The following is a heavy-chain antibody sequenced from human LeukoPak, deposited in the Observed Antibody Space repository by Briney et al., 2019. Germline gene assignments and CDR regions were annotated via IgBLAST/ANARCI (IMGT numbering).Heavy chain of an antibody. J-gene: IGHJ3*01. D-gene: IGHD2-2*01. Sequence: GSLRLSCAASGFTFSSFAMSWVRQAPGKGLEWVSAISGSGGSTYYADSEKGRFTISRDNSENTLFLQMNSLRAEDTAVYYCAKDRSCTGSSCNVGSWGQGTMVTVSS. CDR1: GFTFSSFA. V-gene: IGHV3-23*01. CDR2: ISGSGGST. CDR3: AKDRSCTGSSCNVGS.